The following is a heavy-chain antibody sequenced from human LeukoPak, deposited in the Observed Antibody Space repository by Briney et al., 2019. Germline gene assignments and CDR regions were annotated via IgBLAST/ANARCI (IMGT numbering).Heavy chain of an antibody. Sequence: SETLSLTCTVSGDSISSYYWSWIRQPAGKGLEWIGRIYTSGSTNYNPSLKSRVTMSVDTSKNQFSLKLSSVTAADTAVYYCARDDITMVRGVIITKDYYYGMDVWGQGTTVTVSS. CDR1: GDSISSYY. D-gene: IGHD3-10*01. CDR3: ARDDITMVRGVIITKDYYYGMDV. CDR2: IYTSGST. J-gene: IGHJ6*02. V-gene: IGHV4-4*07.